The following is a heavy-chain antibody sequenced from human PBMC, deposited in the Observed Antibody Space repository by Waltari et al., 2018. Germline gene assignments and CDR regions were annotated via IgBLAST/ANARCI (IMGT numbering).Heavy chain of an antibody. J-gene: IGHJ4*02. CDR1: GGSISSYY. V-gene: IGHV4-4*07. Sequence: QVQLQESGPGLVKPSETLSLTCTVSGGSISSYYWSWIRQPAGKGLEWIGRMYISGSTNYNPSLKSRVIMSEDTSNNQFSLKLRAVTAADTAVYYCASSSSDFYFQYWGQGTLVTVSS. CDR3: ASSSSDFYFQY. D-gene: IGHD3-3*01. CDR2: MYISGST.